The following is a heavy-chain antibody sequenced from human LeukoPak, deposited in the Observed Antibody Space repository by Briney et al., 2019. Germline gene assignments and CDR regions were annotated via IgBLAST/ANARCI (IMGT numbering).Heavy chain of an antibody. CDR1: GGSFSGYY. D-gene: IGHD1-26*01. CDR2: INHSGST. J-gene: IGHJ4*02. CDR3: ARGRGVFRD. V-gene: IGHV4-34*01. Sequence: SETLSLTCAVYGGSFSGYYWSWIRQPPGKGLEWIGEINHSGSTNYNPSLKSRVTISVDTSKNQFSLKLSSVTAANTAVYYCARGRGVFRDWGQGTLVTVSS.